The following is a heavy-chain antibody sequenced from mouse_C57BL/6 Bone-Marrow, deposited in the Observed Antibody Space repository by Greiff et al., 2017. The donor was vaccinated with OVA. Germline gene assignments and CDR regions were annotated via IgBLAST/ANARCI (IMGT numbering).Heavy chain of an antibody. Sequence: QVTLKVSGAELVKPGASVTLSCKASGYAFSSYWMNWVKQRPGKGLEWIGQFYPGDGDTNYNGKFKGKATLTADKSSSTAYMQLSSLTSEDSAVYVCARGDDYGSSGDFDDWGQGTTLTVSS. J-gene: IGHJ2*01. CDR3: ARGDDYGSSGDFDD. CDR2: FYPGDGDT. CDR1: GYAFSSYW. V-gene: IGHV1-80*01. D-gene: IGHD1-1*01.